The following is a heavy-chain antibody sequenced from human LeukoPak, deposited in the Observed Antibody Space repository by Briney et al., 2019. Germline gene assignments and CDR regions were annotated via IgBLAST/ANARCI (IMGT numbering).Heavy chain of an antibody. CDR2: IYYSGST. D-gene: IGHD5-24*01. Sequence: SKTLSLTCTVSGGSISSSSYYWGWIRQPPGKGLEWIGSIYYSGSTYYNPSLKSRVTISVDTSENQFSLKLSSVTAADTAVYYCARHDGYNYYFDYWGQGTLVTVSS. CDR3: ARHDGYNYYFDY. J-gene: IGHJ4*02. V-gene: IGHV4-39*01. CDR1: GGSISSSSYY.